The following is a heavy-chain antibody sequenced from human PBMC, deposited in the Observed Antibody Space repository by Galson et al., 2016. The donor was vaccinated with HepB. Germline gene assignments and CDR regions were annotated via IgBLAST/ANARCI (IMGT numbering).Heavy chain of an antibody. V-gene: IGHV3-74*01. CDR1: GFTFSSYW. J-gene: IGHJ4*02. D-gene: IGHD3-10*01. CDR3: AREGGYYGSGLLGFDF. CDR2: ISGDGNST. Sequence: SLRLSCAASGFTFSSYWMHWVRQAPGKGLMWVSRISGDGNSTSYADSVKGRFTISRDNAKNSLYLQMNSLRVEDTAVYYCAREGGYYGSGLLGFDFWGQGTQVTVSS.